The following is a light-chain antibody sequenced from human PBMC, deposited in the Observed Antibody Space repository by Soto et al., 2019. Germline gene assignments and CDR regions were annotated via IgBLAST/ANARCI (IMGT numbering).Light chain of an antibody. CDR3: AAWDDSLNGHVV. V-gene: IGLV1-44*01. CDR1: RSNIGSNT. CDR2: SNT. J-gene: IGLJ2*01. Sequence: QSVLTQPPSASGTPGQRVPLSCSGSRSNIGSNTVNWYQQLPGTAPKLLIYSNTQRPSGVPDRFSGSKSGTSASLAISGLQSEDEADYYCAAWDDSLNGHVVFGGGTKLTVL.